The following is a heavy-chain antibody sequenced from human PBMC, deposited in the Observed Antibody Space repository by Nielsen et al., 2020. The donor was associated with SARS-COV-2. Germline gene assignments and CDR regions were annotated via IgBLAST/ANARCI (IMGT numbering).Heavy chain of an antibody. J-gene: IGHJ4*02. CDR3: ARDGLTGDLGFDY. D-gene: IGHD7-27*01. V-gene: IGHV3-33*01. CDR2: IYYDGSKK. Sequence: GESLKISCAASGFTFSSYGMHWVRQAPGKGLEWVAIIYYDGSKKYYADSVNGRFTISRDNSKNTLYLQMNSLRGEDTAVYYCARDGLTGDLGFDYWGQGTLVTVSS. CDR1: GFTFSSYG.